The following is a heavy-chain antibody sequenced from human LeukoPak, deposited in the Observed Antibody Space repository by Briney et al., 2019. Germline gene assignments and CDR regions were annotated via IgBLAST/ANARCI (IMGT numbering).Heavy chain of an antibody. Sequence: EASVKVSCKASGYTFTSYGISWVRQAPGQGLEWMGWISAYNGNTNYAQKLQGRVTMTTDTSTSTAYMELRSLRSDDTAVYYCARGQANRLLWVGELLSNINPFDYWGQGALVTVSS. CDR3: ARGQANRLLWVGELLSNINPFDY. D-gene: IGHD3-10*01. J-gene: IGHJ4*02. CDR2: ISAYNGNT. CDR1: GYTFTSYG. V-gene: IGHV1-18*01.